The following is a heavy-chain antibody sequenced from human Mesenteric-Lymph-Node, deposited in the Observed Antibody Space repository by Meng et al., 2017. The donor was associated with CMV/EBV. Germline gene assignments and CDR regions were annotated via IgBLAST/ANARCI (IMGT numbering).Heavy chain of an antibody. CDR2: IYYSGST. CDR3: ARETWRGAFFDC. D-gene: IGHD1-26*01. Sequence: TVSGGCVSSDSYYWSWIRQPPGKGLEWIGYIYYSGSTKYNPSLESRVTVSLDTSNNRFSLQLSSLTAADTAVYYCARETWRGAFFDCWGQGTLVTVSS. CDR1: GGCVSSDSYY. J-gene: IGHJ4*02. V-gene: IGHV4-61*01.